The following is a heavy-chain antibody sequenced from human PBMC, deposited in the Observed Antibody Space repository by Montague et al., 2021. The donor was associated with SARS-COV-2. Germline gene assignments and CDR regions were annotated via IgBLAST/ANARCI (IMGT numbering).Heavy chain of an antibody. CDR2: IYHSGTT. Sequence: SETLSLTCTVSGFSIGSGDYWGWIRQHPGKGLVWIGSIYHSGTTYYNTSLQSRLTMSIDTSTNQFSLRLTSVAAADTAVFFCVREKAGGLRNVFDIWGQGTTVTVSS. CDR1: GFSIGSGDY. CDR3: VREKAGGLRNVFDI. V-gene: IGHV4-38-2*02. J-gene: IGHJ3*02.